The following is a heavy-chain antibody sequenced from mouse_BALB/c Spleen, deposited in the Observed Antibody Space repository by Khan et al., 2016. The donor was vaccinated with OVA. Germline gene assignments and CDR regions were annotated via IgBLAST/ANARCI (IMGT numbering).Heavy chain of an antibody. D-gene: IGHD1-1*01. CDR2: ISYDGSS. V-gene: IGHV3-6*01. J-gene: IGHJ2*01. CDR3: ARDYFGNGYFDY. CDR1: GYSITSGYN. Sequence: SGPGLVKPSQSLSLTCSVTGYSITSGYNWNWIRQFPGNKLEWMGYISYDGSSNYNPSLKNRISITRDTSKNQFFLKLNSVTTEDTATXYCARDYFGNGYFDYWGQGTTLTVSS.